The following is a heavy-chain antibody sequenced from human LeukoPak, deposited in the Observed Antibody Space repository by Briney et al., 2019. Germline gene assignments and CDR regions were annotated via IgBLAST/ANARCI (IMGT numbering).Heavy chain of an antibody. V-gene: IGHV3-23*01. Sequence: SGGSLRLSCAASGLTFKNFAMSWVCQAPGKGLEWLAVTSGDEDSTHYADSVRGHFVISTDNSKNTSFLHMNSLRAEDTAVYYCTIDLMTGFSSGWHFAYWGQGALVTVSS. CDR2: TSGDEDST. CDR3: TIDLMTGFSSGWHFAY. CDR1: GLTFKNFA. D-gene: IGHD6-19*01. J-gene: IGHJ4*02.